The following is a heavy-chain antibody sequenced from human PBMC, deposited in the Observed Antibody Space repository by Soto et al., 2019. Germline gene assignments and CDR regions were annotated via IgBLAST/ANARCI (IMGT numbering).Heavy chain of an antibody. V-gene: IGHV1-2*02. CDR3: ARDLSSSSRSLGSYYYYGMDV. CDR2: INPNSGGT. D-gene: IGHD6-6*01. CDR1: GYTFTGYY. Sequence: EASVKVSCKASGYTFTGYYIHWVRQAPGQGLELMGWINPNSGGTKYAQNFQGRVTMTRDKSISTAYMDLSRLRSDDTAVYYCARDLSSSSRSLGSYYYYGMDVWGQGTTVTVSS. J-gene: IGHJ6*02.